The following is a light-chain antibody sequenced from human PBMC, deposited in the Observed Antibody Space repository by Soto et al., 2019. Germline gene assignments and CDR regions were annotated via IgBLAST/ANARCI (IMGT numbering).Light chain of an antibody. Sequence: EIVLTQSPASLSLSPGERATLSCRASQSVSSHLAWFQQRPGQAPRLLIYGASNRATGIPARFGGSGSGTNFNLTISSLELEDFAVYYCQQRSNWPPLLTFGGGTKVEIK. CDR3: QQRSNWPPLLT. V-gene: IGKV3-11*01. CDR2: GAS. J-gene: IGKJ4*01. CDR1: QSVSSH.